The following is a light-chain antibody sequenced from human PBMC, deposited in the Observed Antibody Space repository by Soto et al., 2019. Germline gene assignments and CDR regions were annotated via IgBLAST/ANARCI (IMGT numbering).Light chain of an antibody. V-gene: IGKV1-5*03. CDR1: QNINNW. J-gene: IGKJ1*01. CDR3: QQYDTYVWT. Sequence: DIQMTQSPSTLSASVGDRVTITCRASQNINNWLAWYQQKSGKAPKLLIYKASSLQSGVPSRFSGGASGTEFTLTISGLQPDDFATYYCQQYDTYVWTFGQGTTVDLK. CDR2: KAS.